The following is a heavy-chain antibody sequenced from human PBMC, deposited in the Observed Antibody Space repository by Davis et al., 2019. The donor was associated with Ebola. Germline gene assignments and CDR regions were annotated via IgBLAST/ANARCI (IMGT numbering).Heavy chain of an antibody. D-gene: IGHD3-3*01. CDR3: ARGDITIFGVDTDY. V-gene: IGHV3-74*01. Sequence: GESLKISCAASGFTFSSYWMHWVRQAPGRGLVWVSRINSDGSSTSYADSVKGRFTISRDNAKNTLYLQMNSLRAEDTAVYYCARGDITIFGVDTDYWGQGTLVTVSS. J-gene: IGHJ4*02. CDR1: GFTFSSYW. CDR2: INSDGSST.